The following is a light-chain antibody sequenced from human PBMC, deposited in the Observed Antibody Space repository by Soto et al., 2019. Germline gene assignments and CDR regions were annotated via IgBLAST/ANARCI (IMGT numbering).Light chain of an antibody. V-gene: IGKV1-5*03. CDR2: KAS. J-gene: IGKJ1*01. CDR1: QSISSW. CDR3: HQYSSYPAT. Sequence: DIQMTQSPSTLSASVGDRVTITCRASQSISSWLAWYQQKPGKAPKLLIYKASSLESGVPSRFSGSGSGTEFTLTISSLQPDDFATYYCHQYSSYPATFGQGTKVEIK.